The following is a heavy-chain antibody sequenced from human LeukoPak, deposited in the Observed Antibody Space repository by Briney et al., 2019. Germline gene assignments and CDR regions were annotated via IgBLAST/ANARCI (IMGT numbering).Heavy chain of an antibody. CDR2: MNPNSGNT. D-gene: IGHD3-16*02. Sequence: ASVKASCKASGYTFTSYDINWVRQATGQGLEWMGWMNPNSGNTGYAQKFQGRVTMTRNTSISTAYMELSSLRSEDTAVYYCARGFRDYVWGSDRYMETGWFDPWGQGTLVTVSS. CDR1: GYTFTSYD. J-gene: IGHJ5*02. CDR3: ARGFRDYVWGSDRYMETGWFDP. V-gene: IGHV1-8*01.